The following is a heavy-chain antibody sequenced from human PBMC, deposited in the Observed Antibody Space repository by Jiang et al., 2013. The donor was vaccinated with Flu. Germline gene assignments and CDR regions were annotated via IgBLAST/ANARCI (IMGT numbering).Heavy chain of an antibody. J-gene: IGHJ4*02. CDR3: AKGKSNGDVDYFDF. Sequence: EVQLLESGGGLVQPGGSLRLSCEASGFTFSNYVMTWVRQAPGKGLEWVSSILGSGGGTFFADSVKGRFTVSRDNSKNTVYLHMNDLGAEDTAIYYCAKGKSNGDVDYFDFRGQGTLVTVSS. D-gene: IGHD2-8*01. V-gene: IGHV3-23*01. CDR2: ILGSGGGT. CDR1: GFTFSNYV.